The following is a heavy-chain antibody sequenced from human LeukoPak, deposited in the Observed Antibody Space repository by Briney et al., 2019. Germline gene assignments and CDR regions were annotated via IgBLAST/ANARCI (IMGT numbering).Heavy chain of an antibody. CDR3: ARDGADIVVVPAAPAYFDY. D-gene: IGHD2-2*01. V-gene: IGHV1-3*01. CDR2: INAGNGNT. CDR1: GYTFTSYA. J-gene: IGHJ4*02. Sequence: AXXKVSCKASGYTFTSYAMHWVRQAPGQRREWMGWINAGNGNTKYSQKSQGRVTITRDTSASTAYMELSSLRSEDTAVYYCARDGADIVVVPAAPAYFDYWGQGTLVTVSS.